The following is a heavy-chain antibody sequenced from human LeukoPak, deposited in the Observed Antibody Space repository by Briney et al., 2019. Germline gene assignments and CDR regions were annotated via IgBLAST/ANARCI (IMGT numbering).Heavy chain of an antibody. D-gene: IGHD5-12*01. CDR2: MYHSGST. V-gene: IGHV4-38-2*02. J-gene: IGHJ6*03. CDR1: GYSIRSGYH. CDR3: ARDNLRSYYMDV. Sequence: SETLSLTCSVSGYSIRSGYHWGWIRQSPGKGLEWIGSMYHSGSTYYNPSLKSRVTISVDASKNQFSLKLSSVTAADTAVYYCARDNLRSYYMDVWGKGTTVTVSS.